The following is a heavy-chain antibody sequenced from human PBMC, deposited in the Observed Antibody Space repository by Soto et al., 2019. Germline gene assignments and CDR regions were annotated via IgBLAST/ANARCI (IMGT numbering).Heavy chain of an antibody. CDR3: ARVTYYYDSSGYYPEIGAFDI. D-gene: IGHD3-22*01. J-gene: IGHJ3*02. CDR1: GGSISIYY. V-gene: IGHV4-59*01. CDR2: IYYSGST. Sequence: ETLSLTCTVSGGSISIYYWSWIRQPPGKGLEWIGYIYYSGSTNYNPSLKSRVTISVDTSKNQFSLKLSSVTAADTAVYYCARVTYYYDSSGYYPEIGAFDIWGQGTMVTVS.